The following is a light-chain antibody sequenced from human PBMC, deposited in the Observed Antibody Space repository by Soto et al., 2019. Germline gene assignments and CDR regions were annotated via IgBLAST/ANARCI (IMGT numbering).Light chain of an antibody. J-gene: IGLJ3*02. V-gene: IGLV1-40*01. CDR2: GNS. CDR1: SSNIGAGYD. Sequence: QAVVTQPPSVSGAPGRRVTISCTGSSSNIGAGYDVHWYQQLPGTAPKLLIYGNSNRPSGVPDRFSGSRSGTSASLAITGLQAEDEADYYCQSYDTSLSAWVFGGGTKVTVL. CDR3: QSYDTSLSAWV.